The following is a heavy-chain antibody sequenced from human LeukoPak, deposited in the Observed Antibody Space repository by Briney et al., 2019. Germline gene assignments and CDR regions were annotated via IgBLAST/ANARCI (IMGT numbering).Heavy chain of an antibody. CDR3: ARGASGSYTWFDP. CDR1: GGSISSSSYY. CDR2: IYYSGST. V-gene: IGHV4-39*07. Sequence: SETLSLTCTVSGGSISSSSYYWGWIRQPPGKGLEWIGNIYYSGSTYYNPSLKSRVTISVDTSKNQFSLKLSSVTAADTAVYYCARGASGSYTWFDPWGQGTLVTVSS. J-gene: IGHJ5*02. D-gene: IGHD1-26*01.